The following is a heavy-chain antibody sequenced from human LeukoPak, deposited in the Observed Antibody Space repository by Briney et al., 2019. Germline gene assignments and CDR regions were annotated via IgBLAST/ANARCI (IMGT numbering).Heavy chain of an antibody. V-gene: IGHV3-30*01. CDR1: GFTFSSYA. CDR3: ARDPALSGGYYMDV. D-gene: IGHD3-10*01. J-gene: IGHJ6*03. CDR2: ISYDGSNK. Sequence: PGGSLRLSCAASGFTFSSYAMHWVRQVPGKGLEWVAVISYDGSNKYYADSVKGRFTISRDTSETTLYLQMDSLRAEDTAVYYCARDPALSGGYYMDVWGKGTTVTVSS.